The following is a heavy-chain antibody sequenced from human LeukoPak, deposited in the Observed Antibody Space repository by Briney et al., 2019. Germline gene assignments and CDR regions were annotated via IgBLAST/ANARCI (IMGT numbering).Heavy chain of an antibody. V-gene: IGHV1-69*01. CDR1: GGTFSSYA. CDR2: IIPIFGTA. D-gene: IGHD3-9*01. Sequence: GASVKVSCKASGGTFSSYAISWVRQAPGQGLEWMGGIIPIFGTANYAQKFRGRVTITADESTSTAYMELSSLRSEDTAVYYCARDSTPRDPYYDILTGLNWFDPWGQGTLVTVSS. CDR3: ARDSTPRDPYYDILTGLNWFDP. J-gene: IGHJ5*02.